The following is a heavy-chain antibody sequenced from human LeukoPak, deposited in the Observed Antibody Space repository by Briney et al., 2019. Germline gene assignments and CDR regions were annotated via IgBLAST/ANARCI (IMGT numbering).Heavy chain of an antibody. Sequence: QAGRSLRLSCAASGFTFSSYGMHWVRQAPGKGLEWVAVIWYDGSNKYYADSVKGRFTISRDNSKNTLYLQMNSLRAEDTAVYYCARARLWFGELFISGALGGMDVWGQGTTVTVSS. J-gene: IGHJ6*02. CDR2: IWYDGSNK. D-gene: IGHD3-10*01. V-gene: IGHV3-33*01. CDR3: ARARLWFGELFISGALGGMDV. CDR1: GFTFSSYG.